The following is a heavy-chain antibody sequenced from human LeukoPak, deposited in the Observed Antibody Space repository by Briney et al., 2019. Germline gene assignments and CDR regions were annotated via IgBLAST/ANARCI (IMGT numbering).Heavy chain of an antibody. CDR1: GFTFSSYS. D-gene: IGHD3-16*02. Sequence: GGSLRLSCTVSGFTFSSYSMNWVRQAPGKGLEWVSHITSTSSDIYYADSVKGRFTISRDNAKTSLYLQMNSLRAEDTAVYYCASTYDYVWGSFRTGYFDYWGQGTLVTVST. CDR3: ASTYDYVWGSFRTGYFDY. CDR2: ITSTSSDI. J-gene: IGHJ4*02. V-gene: IGHV3-21*01.